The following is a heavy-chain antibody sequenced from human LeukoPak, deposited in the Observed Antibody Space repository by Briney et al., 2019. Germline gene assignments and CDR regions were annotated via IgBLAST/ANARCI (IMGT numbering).Heavy chain of an antibody. CDR2: ISRDGNAE. Sequence: GGSLRLSCVGTGFSFSSYPMNWVRQAPGKGLEWVSHISRDGNAESTVDAPRGRFATSRDNAKNTVFLLINSLRAEDTAVYYCARRTSGAFAIWGQGTKVTVSS. V-gene: IGHV3-7*01. CDR3: ARRTSGAFAI. CDR1: GFSFSSYP. J-gene: IGHJ3*02.